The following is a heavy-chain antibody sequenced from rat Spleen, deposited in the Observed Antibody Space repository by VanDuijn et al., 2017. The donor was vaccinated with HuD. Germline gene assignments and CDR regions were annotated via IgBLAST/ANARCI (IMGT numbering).Heavy chain of an antibody. D-gene: IGHD4-3*01. J-gene: IGHJ2*01. V-gene: IGHV5-58*01. CDR1: GFTFSTYW. Sequence: EVQLVETGGGLVQPGGSLKLSCVASGFTFSTYWMYWVRQAPGKGLEWVASITNSGGSTYYPDSVKGRFTISRDNAQNNLYLQMNSLRSEDTATYYCAVAGFGYWGQGVMVTVSS. CDR2: ITNSGGST. CDR3: AVAGFGY.